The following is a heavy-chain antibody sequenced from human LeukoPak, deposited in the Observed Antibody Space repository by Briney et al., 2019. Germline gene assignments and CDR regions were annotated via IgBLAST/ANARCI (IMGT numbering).Heavy chain of an antibody. V-gene: IGHV4-59*08. D-gene: IGHD6-13*01. CDR3: ARHGLSSSWEIDY. Sequence: SETLSLTCTVSGGSIRSYYWSWIRQPPGKGLEWIGYIHYSGSTNYNPSLKSRVTISVDTSKKQFSLKLSSVTAADTAVYYCARHGLSSSWEIDYWGQGTLVTVSS. CDR1: GGSIRSYY. CDR2: IHYSGST. J-gene: IGHJ4*02.